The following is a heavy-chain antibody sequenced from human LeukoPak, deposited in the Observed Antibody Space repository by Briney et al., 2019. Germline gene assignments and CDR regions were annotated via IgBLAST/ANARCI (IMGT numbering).Heavy chain of an antibody. D-gene: IGHD3-22*01. CDR1: GGSFSGYY. J-gene: IGHJ4*02. CDR2: INHSGST. CDR3: ARGDSSGYVDY. Sequence: SETLSLTCAVYGGSFSGYYWSWIRQPPGKGLEWIGEINHSGSTNYNPSLKSRVTISVDTSKNQFSLKLSSVTAADTAVYYCARGDSSGYVDYWGQGTLVTVPS. V-gene: IGHV4-34*01.